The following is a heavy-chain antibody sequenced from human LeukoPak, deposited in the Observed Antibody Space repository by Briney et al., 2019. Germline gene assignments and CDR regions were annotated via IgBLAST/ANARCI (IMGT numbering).Heavy chain of an antibody. CDR3: ARDRSEPYNSSPRHWFDP. CDR2: ISDDGTSE. J-gene: IGHJ5*02. Sequence: PGGSLRLSCALSGYTESYYFKYWVRQAPGKELEWVAAISDDGTSEHYADSVKGRFTISRDNSKTSLYLQMNTLRTEDTAVYYCARDRSEPYNSSPRHWFDPWGQGTLVTVSS. D-gene: IGHD1-14*01. V-gene: IGHV3-30*04. CDR1: GYTESYYF.